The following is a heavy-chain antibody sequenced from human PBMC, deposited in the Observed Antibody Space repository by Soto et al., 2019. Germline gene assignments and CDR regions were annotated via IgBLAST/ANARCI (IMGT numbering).Heavy chain of an antibody. Sequence: PGGSLRLSCAAPGFTFSSYAMSWVRQAPGKGLEWVSAISGSGGSTYYADSVKGRFTISRDNSKNTLYLQMNSLRAEDTAVYYSAKSSVAGRGRYYYYYGMDVWGQGTTVTVSS. CDR3: AKSSVAGRGRYYYYYGMDV. V-gene: IGHV3-23*01. J-gene: IGHJ6*02. CDR2: ISGSGGST. D-gene: IGHD6-19*01. CDR1: GFTFSSYA.